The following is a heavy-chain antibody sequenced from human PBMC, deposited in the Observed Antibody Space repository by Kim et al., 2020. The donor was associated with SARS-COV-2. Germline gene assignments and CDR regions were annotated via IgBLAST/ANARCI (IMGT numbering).Heavy chain of an antibody. J-gene: IGHJ4*02. Sequence: ASVKVSCKASGYTFIDYFLHWVRQAPGQGLEWMGRINPKSGGTNFAQKFQGRVIMTRDTSINTAYMELTSLRSDDTAVYYCAGGDILVVIAASHFDYGDQGALITVSS. CDR2: INPKSGGT. CDR1: GYTFIDYF. D-gene: IGHD2-21*01. V-gene: IGHV1-2*06. CDR3: AGGDILVVIAASHFDY.